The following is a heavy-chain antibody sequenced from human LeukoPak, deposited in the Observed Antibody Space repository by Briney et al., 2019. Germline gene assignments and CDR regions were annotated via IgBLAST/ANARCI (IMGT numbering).Heavy chain of an antibody. D-gene: IGHD3-10*01. J-gene: IGHJ5*02. V-gene: IGHV4-39*07. Sequence: KPSETLSLTCSVSGASISSGSNYWGWIRQPPGKTLEWIGSIYSSGSTYYNPSLKSRVIIIIDTPKNHFSLTLSSVTAADTAVYYCAREADYYGRGWFDPWGQGTPVTVSS. CDR2: IYSSGST. CDR1: GASISSGSNY. CDR3: AREADYYGRGWFDP.